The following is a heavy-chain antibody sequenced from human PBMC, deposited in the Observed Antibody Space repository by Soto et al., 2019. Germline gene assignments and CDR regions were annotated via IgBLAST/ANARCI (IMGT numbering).Heavy chain of an antibody. D-gene: IGHD3-10*01. CDR3: ARTYYFGSGSRHFDY. V-gene: IGHV3-33*01. Sequence: QVQLVESGGGVVQPGRSLRLSCAAPGFTFSNYGMHWVRQAPGKGLEWVAVIWYDGTNKYYADSVKGRFTISRDNSENTLHLQMHSLRAEDTAVYYCARTYYFGSGSRHFDYWGQGTLVTVSS. CDR2: IWYDGTNK. J-gene: IGHJ4*02. CDR1: GFTFSNYG.